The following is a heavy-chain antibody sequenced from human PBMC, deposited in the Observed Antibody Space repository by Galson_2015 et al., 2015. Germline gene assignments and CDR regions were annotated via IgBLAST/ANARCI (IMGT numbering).Heavy chain of an antibody. J-gene: IGHJ4*02. D-gene: IGHD4-17*01. CDR3: ATHGGTYGDHYFDY. CDR1: GFSFTTYW. Sequence: QSGAEVKKPGESLKISCKGSGFSFTTYWIGWVRQMPGKGLEWLGIIYPGDSHTTYSPSFQGQVTISADKSISTAFLQWSTLKASDTAMYYCATHGGTYGDHYFDYWGQGTLVTVSS. CDR2: IYPGDSHT. V-gene: IGHV5-51*01.